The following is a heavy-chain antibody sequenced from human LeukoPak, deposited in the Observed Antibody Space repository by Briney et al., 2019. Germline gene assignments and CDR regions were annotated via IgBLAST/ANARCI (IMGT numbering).Heavy chain of an antibody. J-gene: IGHJ6*03. CDR3: ARVGGRDYRDV. CDR1: GGSISSYY. V-gene: IGHV4-59*01. CDR2: IYYSGST. D-gene: IGHD3-16*01. Sequence: PSETLSLTCTVSGGSISSYYWSWIRQPPRKGLEWIGYIYYSGSTNYNPSLKSRVTISVDTSKNQFSLKLSSVTAADTAVYYCARVGGRDYRDVWGKGTTVTVSS.